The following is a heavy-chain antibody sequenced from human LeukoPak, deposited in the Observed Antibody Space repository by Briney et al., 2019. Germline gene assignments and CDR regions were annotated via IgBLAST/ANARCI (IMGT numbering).Heavy chain of an antibody. CDR1: GITVSSNY. CDR3: ARGAQTRMPGIAFDY. CDR2: IYSGGST. J-gene: IGHJ4*02. Sequence: PGGSLRLSCAASGITVSSNYMSWVRQAPGKGLEWVSVIYSGGSTYYADSVKGRFTISRDNSKNTLYLQMNSLRAEDTAVYYCARGAQTRMPGIAFDYWGQGTLVTVSS. V-gene: IGHV3-53*01. D-gene: IGHD6-13*01.